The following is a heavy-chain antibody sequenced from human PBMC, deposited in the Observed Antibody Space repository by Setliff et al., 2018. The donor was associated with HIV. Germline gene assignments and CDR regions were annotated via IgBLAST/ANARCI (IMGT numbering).Heavy chain of an antibody. CDR2: LYYGGST. CDR1: GDSISTSNSY. J-gene: IGHJ3*02. D-gene: IGHD3-16*02. CDR3: ARHQVIPTVIGAFDI. Sequence: SETLSLTCTVSGDSISTSNSYWGWVRQPPGKGLEWTGSLYYGGSTYYNPSLKSRVTISVDTSKNHFSLKLSSVTAADTAVYYCARHQVIPTVIGAFDIWGQGTVVTVSS. V-gene: IGHV4-39*01.